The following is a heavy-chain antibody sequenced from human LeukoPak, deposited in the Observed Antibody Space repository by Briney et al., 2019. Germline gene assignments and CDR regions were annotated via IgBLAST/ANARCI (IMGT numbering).Heavy chain of an antibody. CDR3: ARCRGLCWARLAIFDY. D-gene: IGHD2-21*01. Sequence: ASVKVSCKPSGYTFTSYDINWVRQATGQGLEWMGWMNPNSGNTGYAQKFQGRVTITRNTSISTAYMELSSLRSEDTAVYYCARCRGLCWARLAIFDYWGQGTLVTVSS. CDR1: GYTFTSYD. CDR2: MNPNSGNT. V-gene: IGHV1-8*03. J-gene: IGHJ4*02.